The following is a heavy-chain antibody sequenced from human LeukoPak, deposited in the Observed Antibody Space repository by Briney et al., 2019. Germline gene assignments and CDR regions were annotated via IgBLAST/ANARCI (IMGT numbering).Heavy chain of an antibody. J-gene: IGHJ4*02. D-gene: IGHD3-22*01. V-gene: IGHV3-30*02. CDR2: IRYDGTNK. CDR1: GFIFNNYG. Sequence: GGSLRLSCAASGFIFNNYGMHWVRQAPGKGLEWVAFIRYDGTNKYYADSVKGRFTISRDNSKNTLSLQMNSLGVEDTAVYYCVGGDYYDSSGYSQFDYWGQGTLVTVSS. CDR3: VGGDYYDSSGYSQFDY.